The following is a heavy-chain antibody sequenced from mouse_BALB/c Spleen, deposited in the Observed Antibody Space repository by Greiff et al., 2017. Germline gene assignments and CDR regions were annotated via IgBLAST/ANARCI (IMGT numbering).Heavy chain of an antibody. V-gene: IGHV1S41*01. J-gene: IGHJ2*01. D-gene: IGHD1-2*01. CDR2: IAPGSGST. CDR1: GYTFTSYW. Sequence: DLVKPGASVKLSCEASGYTFTSYWINWIKQRPGQGLEWIGRIAPGSGSTYYNEMFKGKATLTVDTSSSTAYIQLSSLSSEDSAVYFCARGGHYYGYLDYWGQGTTLTVSS. CDR3: ARGGHYYGYLDY.